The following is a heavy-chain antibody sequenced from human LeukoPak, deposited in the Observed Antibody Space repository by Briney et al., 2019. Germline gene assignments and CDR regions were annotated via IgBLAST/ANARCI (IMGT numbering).Heavy chain of an antibody. CDR3: ASSRTAMVSSPFDY. CDR2: IWYDGSNK. CDR1: GFTFSSYG. Sequence: PGGSLRLSCAASGFTFSSYGMHRVRQAPGKGLEWVAVIWYDGSNKYYADSVKGRFTISRDNSKNTLYLQMNSLRAEDTAVYYCASSRTAMVSSPFDYWGQGTLVTVSS. J-gene: IGHJ4*02. D-gene: IGHD5-18*01. V-gene: IGHV3-33*01.